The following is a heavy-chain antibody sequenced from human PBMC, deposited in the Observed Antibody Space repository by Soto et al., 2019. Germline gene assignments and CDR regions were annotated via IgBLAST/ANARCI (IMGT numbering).Heavy chain of an antibody. CDR3: ARGMSWIQLWFDY. CDR2: IYYSGST. D-gene: IGHD5-18*01. V-gene: IGHV4-31*03. Sequence: SETLSLTCTVSGGSISSGCYYWSWIRQHPGKGLEWIGYIYYSGSTYYNPSLKSRVTISVDTSKNQFSLKLSSVTAADTAVYYCARGMSWIQLWFDYWGQGTLVTVSS. CDR1: GGSISSGCYY. J-gene: IGHJ4*02.